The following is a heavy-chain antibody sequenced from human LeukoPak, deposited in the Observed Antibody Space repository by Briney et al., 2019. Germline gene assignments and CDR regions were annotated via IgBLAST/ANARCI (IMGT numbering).Heavy chain of an antibody. D-gene: IGHD3-10*01. Sequence: SVKVSCKASGGTFSSYAISWVRQAPGQGLEWMGGIIPIFDTANYAQKFQGRVTITADESTSTAYMELSSLRSEDTAVYYCARDRSGSDPGDYWGQGTLVTVSS. V-gene: IGHV1-69*13. CDR2: IIPIFDTA. CDR1: GGTFSSYA. CDR3: ARDRSGSDPGDY. J-gene: IGHJ4*02.